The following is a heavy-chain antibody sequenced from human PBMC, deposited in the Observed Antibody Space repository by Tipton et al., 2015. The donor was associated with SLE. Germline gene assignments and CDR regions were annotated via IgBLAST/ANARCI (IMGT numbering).Heavy chain of an antibody. CDR2: VYNTAYTTGNT. Sequence: TLSLTCTVSGGSINSHYWSWIRQPPGKGLEWIGFVYNTAYTTGNTNYNPSLRSRVTISLDTSKNQFSLKLRSVTAADTAVYYCAKGSGSLDYWGQGTQVTVSS. V-gene: IGHV4-4*09. CDR3: AKGSGSLDY. D-gene: IGHD3-22*01. CDR1: GGSINSHY. J-gene: IGHJ4*02.